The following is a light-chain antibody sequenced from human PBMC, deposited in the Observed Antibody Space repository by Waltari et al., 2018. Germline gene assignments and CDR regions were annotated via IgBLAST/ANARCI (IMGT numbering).Light chain of an antibody. CDR3: AAWDDSLSGWV. Sequence: QSVLTQPHSASGTPGQRVTISCSGSRSNIGSNYVFWYQQVPGTAPILLIFRNNQRPSGVADRFSGSKSGTSASLAISGLRSEDEADYYCAAWDDSLSGWVFGAGTKLTV. J-gene: IGLJ3*02. CDR1: RSNIGSNY. CDR2: RNN. V-gene: IGLV1-47*01.